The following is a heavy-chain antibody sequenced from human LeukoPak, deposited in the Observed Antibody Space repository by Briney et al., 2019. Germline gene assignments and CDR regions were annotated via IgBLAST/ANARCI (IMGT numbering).Heavy chain of an antibody. CDR1: GGSVSSYY. CDR2: IYNSAST. CDR3: ARDTKGLVGGAFDI. J-gene: IGHJ3*02. Sequence: SETLSLTCTVSGGSVSSYYWSWIRQPPGKGLEWIGYIYNSASTNYNPSLKSRVTISVDTSKNQFSLKLSSVTAADTAVYYCARDTKGLVGGAFDIWGQGTMVTVSS. D-gene: IGHD2-15*01. V-gene: IGHV4-4*08.